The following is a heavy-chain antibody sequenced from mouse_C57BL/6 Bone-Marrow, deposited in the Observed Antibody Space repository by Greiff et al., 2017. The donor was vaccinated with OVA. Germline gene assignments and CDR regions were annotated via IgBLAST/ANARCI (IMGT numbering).Heavy chain of an antibody. V-gene: IGHV1-81*01. Sequence: QVQLQQSGAELARPGASVKLSCKASGYTFTRYGISWVKQRTGQGLEWIGEIYPRSGNTYYNEKFKGKATLTADKSSSTAYMELRSLTSEDSAVYFCARSFDGYDFAYWGQGTLVTVSA. CDR2: IYPRSGNT. D-gene: IGHD2-2*01. J-gene: IGHJ3*01. CDR3: ARSFDGYDFAY. CDR1: GYTFTRYG.